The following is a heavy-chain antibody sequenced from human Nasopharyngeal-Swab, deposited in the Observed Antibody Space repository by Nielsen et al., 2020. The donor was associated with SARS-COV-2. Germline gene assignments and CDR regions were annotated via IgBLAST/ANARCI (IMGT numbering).Heavy chain of an antibody. V-gene: IGHV3-33*01. Sequence: VGQAAGKGLEWVAVIWYDGSNKYYADSVKGRFTISRDNSKNTLYLQMNSLRAEDTAVYYCARGKDPGYFDYWGQGTLVTVSS. CDR2: IWYDGSNK. J-gene: IGHJ4*02. CDR3: ARGKDPGYFDY.